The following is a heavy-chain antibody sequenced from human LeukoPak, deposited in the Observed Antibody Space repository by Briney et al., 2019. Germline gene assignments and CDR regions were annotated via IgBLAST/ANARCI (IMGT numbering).Heavy chain of an antibody. J-gene: IGHJ4*02. D-gene: IGHD3-10*01. CDR3: ASWFGESIDY. CDR2: IKQDGSEK. CDR1: GFTFSSYW. Sequence: GGSLRLSCAASGFTFSSYWMSWVRQAPGKGLEWVANIKQDGSEKNYVDSVKGRFTISRDNAKNLLYLQMNSLRAEDTAVYYCASWFGESIDYWGQGTLVTVSS. V-gene: IGHV3-7*01.